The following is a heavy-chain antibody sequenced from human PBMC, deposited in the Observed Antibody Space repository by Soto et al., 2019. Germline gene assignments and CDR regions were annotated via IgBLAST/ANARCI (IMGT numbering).Heavy chain of an antibody. J-gene: IGHJ4*02. V-gene: IGHV3-53*01. Sequence: EVQLVESGGGLIQPGGSLRLSCTAPRFSVTSDYMSWVRQAPGKGLEWVSLILAGGSTSYADSVKGRFTVSRDNSNNSLFLQLNSLRVDDTAVYYCARGNWGISWPNFFDYWGQGVLVTVS. CDR3: ARGNWGISWPNFFDY. D-gene: IGHD6-13*01. CDR1: RFSVTSDY. CDR2: ILAGGST.